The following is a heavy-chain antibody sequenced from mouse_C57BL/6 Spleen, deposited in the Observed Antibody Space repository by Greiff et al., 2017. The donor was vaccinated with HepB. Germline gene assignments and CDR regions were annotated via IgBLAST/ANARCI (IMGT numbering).Heavy chain of an antibody. V-gene: IGHV2-5*01. CDR3: ATSIYYYGSTYFDV. CDR1: GFSFTSYG. J-gene: IGHJ1*03. Sequence: QVQLQQSGPGLVQPSQSLSITCTVSGFSFTSYGVHWVRQSPGKGLEWLGVIWRGGSTDYNAAFMSRLSITKDNSKSQVFFKMNSLQADDTAIYYCATSIYYYGSTYFDVWGTGTTVTVSS. CDR2: IWRGGST. D-gene: IGHD1-1*01.